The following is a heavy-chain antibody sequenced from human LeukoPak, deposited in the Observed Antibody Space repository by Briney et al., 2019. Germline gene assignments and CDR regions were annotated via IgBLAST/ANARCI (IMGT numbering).Heavy chain of an antibody. V-gene: IGHV3-43*02. CDR3: ATWAFYHSLDV. J-gene: IGHJ6*02. D-gene: IGHD1-26*01. CDR2: IDKDGRKT. Sequence: GGSLRLSCAASGFTLGAFAMHWVRQAPGKGLEWVSLIDKDGRKTYYADSVKGRFAISRDNSKNSLYLQMTSLRTEDTALYYCATWAFYHSLDVWGQGATVTVSS. CDR1: GFTLGAFA.